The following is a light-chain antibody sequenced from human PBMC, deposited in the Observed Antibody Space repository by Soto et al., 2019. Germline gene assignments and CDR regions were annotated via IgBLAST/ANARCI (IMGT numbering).Light chain of an antibody. CDR2: GAS. CDR3: QQSYSAPFT. J-gene: IGKJ3*01. CDR1: QSISSY. V-gene: IGKV1-39*01. Sequence: DIQMTQSPSSLSASVGDSVTITCRASQSISSYLNWYQQKPGKAPNFLIYGASSLQSGVPSRFSGSGSGTDFTLTISSLQPEDFATYYCQQSYSAPFTFCPGTKVDIK.